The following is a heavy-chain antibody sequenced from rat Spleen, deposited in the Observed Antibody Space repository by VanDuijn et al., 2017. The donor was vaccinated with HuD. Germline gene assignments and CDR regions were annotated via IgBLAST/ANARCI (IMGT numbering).Heavy chain of an antibody. CDR2: ISPSGGST. CDR3: ATGIQLYHFDY. V-gene: IGHV5-19*01. Sequence: EVQLVESGGGLVQPGRSLKVSCAASGFAFSYQGMHWIRQAPTKGLEWVASISPSGGSTYYRDSVKGRVTISRDNAKSTLYLQIDRLRSEDTATYYCATGIQLYHFDYWGQGVMVTISS. CDR1: GFAFSYQG. J-gene: IGHJ2*01. D-gene: IGHD1-5*01.